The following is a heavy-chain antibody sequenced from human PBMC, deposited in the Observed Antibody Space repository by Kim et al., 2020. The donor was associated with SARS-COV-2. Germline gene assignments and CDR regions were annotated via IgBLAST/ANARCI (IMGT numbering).Heavy chain of an antibody. Sequence: SETLSLTCTVSGGSISSSSYYWGWIRQPPGKGLEWIGSIYYSGSTYYNPSLKSRVTISVDTSKNQFSLKLSSVTAADTAVYYCATLTPYSSGWYGTNAFDIWGQGTMVTVSS. V-gene: IGHV4-39*01. CDR2: IYYSGST. CDR1: GGSISSSSYY. D-gene: IGHD6-19*01. CDR3: ATLTPYSSGWYGTNAFDI. J-gene: IGHJ3*02.